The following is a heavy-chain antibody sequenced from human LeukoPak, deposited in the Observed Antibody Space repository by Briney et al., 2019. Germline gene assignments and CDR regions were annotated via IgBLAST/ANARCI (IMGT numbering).Heavy chain of an antibody. D-gene: IGHD6-19*01. CDR3: TRLDIAVAGH. V-gene: IGHV3-73*01. Sequence: PGGSLRLSCAASGFTFSGSAMHWVCQASGKGLEWVGRIRSKANSYATAYAASVKGRFTISRDDSKNTAYLQMNSLKTEDTAVYYCTRLDIAVAGHWGQGTLVTVSS. CDR2: IRSKANSYAT. J-gene: IGHJ4*02. CDR1: GFTFSGSA.